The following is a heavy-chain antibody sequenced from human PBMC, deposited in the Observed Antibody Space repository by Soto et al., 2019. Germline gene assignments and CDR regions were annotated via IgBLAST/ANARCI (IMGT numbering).Heavy chain of an antibody. CDR2: MNPNSGNT. CDR3: AREGLRYFAWLAYYYYYGMDV. J-gene: IGHJ6*02. V-gene: IGHV1-8*01. D-gene: IGHD3-9*01. Sequence: QVQLVQSGAEVKKPGASVKVSCKASGYTFTSYDINWVRQATGQGLEWMGWMNPNSGNTGYAQKFQGRVTMTRNTSISTAHMELSSLRSEDTAVYYCAREGLRYFAWLAYYYYYGMDVWGQGTTVTVSS. CDR1: GYTFTSYD.